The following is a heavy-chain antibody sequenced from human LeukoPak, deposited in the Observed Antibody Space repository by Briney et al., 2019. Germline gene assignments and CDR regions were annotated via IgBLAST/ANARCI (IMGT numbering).Heavy chain of an antibody. D-gene: IGHD4-17*01. CDR1: GFTFSSYS. CDR3: ARRDHGDYGEEY. J-gene: IGHJ4*02. CDR2: ISTSSSYI. Sequence: GGSLRLSCAASGFTFSSYSMNWVRQAPGKGLEWVSSISTSSSYIYYADSVKGRFTISRDNAKNSLSLQMNSLRAEDTAVYYCARRDHGDYGEEYWGQGTLVTVSS. V-gene: IGHV3-21*06.